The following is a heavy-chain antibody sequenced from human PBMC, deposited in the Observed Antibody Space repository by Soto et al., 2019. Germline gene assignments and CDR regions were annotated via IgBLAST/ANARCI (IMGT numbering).Heavy chain of an antibody. CDR3: ARDLRGYASP. Sequence: EVQLVESGGGLVQPGGSLRLSCAASGFTFSNYWMHWVRQAPGKGPVWVSRINTDGSTTNYADSVKGRFTISRDNAKNTLCLQTSPRGAEETAVYYCARDLRGYASPWGQGTLVTVSS. CDR1: GFTFSNYW. CDR2: INTDGSTT. V-gene: IGHV3-74*01. J-gene: IGHJ5*02. D-gene: IGHD3-16*01.